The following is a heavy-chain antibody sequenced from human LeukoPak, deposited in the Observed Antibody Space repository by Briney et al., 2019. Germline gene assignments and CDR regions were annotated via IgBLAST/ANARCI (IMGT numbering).Heavy chain of an antibody. CDR3: ATRGHSSSWYYFDY. V-gene: IGHV3-11*03. Sequence: GGSLRLSCAASGFTFSDYYMNWIRQGPGKGLEWVSYISGSSSYTNYADSVKGRFTISRDNAKNSLYLQMNSLRAEDTAVYYCATRGHSSSWYYFDYWGQGTLVTVSS. CDR1: GFTFSDYY. J-gene: IGHJ4*02. CDR2: ISGSSSYT. D-gene: IGHD6-13*01.